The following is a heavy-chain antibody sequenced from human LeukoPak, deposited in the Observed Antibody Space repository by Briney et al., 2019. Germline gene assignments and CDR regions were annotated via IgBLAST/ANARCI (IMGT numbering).Heavy chain of an antibody. D-gene: IGHD6-6*01. CDR3: ARLTRLSTSPDRYYLDY. V-gene: IGHV4-4*09. CDR1: GGSISSYY. CDR2: IYTSGGT. J-gene: IGHJ4*02. Sequence: SETLSLTCTVSGGSISSYYWSWIRQPAGKGLEWIGYIYTSGGTNYIPSLKGRVTISIDTSKNQFSLKLSSVTAADSAVYYCARLTRLSTSPDRYYLDYWGQGTLVTVSS.